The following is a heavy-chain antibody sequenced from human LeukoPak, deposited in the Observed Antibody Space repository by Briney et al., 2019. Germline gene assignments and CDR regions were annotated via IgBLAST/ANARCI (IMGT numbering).Heavy chain of an antibody. CDR3: ARAPEGLRLGELSLPKYFDY. CDR1: GYTFTSYG. J-gene: IGHJ4*02. Sequence: ASVKVSCKASGYTFTSYGISWVRQAPGQGLEWMGWISVYNGNTNYAQKLQGRVTMTTDTSTNTAYMELRSLRSDDTAVYYCARAPEGLRLGELSLPKYFDYWGQGTLVTVSS. V-gene: IGHV1-18*01. CDR2: ISVYNGNT. D-gene: IGHD3-16*02.